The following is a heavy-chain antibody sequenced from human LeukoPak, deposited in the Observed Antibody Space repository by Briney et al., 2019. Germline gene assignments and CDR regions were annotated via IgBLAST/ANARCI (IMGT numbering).Heavy chain of an antibody. Sequence: PGGSLRLSCAASGFTFSNAWMSWVRQAPGKGLEWVGRIKSKTDGGTTDYAAPVKGRFTISRDDSKNTLYLQMNSLRVEDTAVYYCAKDKGLRFLEWLPPFDPWGQGTLVTVSS. CDR3: AKDKGLRFLEWLPPFDP. J-gene: IGHJ5*02. D-gene: IGHD3-3*01. V-gene: IGHV3-15*01. CDR2: IKSKTDGGTT. CDR1: GFTFSNAW.